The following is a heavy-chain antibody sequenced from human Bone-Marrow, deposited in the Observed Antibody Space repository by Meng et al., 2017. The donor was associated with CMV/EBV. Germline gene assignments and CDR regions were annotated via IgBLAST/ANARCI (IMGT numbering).Heavy chain of an antibody. J-gene: IGHJ6*02. CDR1: GFTFSSYG. CDR3: ARESLYDFWSGPKVDV. Sequence: GESLKISCAASGFTFSSYGMHWVRQAPGKGLEWVAFIRYDGSNKYYADSVKGRFTISRDNSKNTLYLQMNSLRAEDTAVYYCARESLYDFWSGPKVDVWGQGTTVTVSS. V-gene: IGHV3-30*02. D-gene: IGHD3-3*01. CDR2: IRYDGSNK.